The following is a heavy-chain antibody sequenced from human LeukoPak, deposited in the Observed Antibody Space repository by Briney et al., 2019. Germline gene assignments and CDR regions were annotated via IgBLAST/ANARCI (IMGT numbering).Heavy chain of an antibody. V-gene: IGHV3-33*01. CDR2: IWYDGSNK. CDR3: TRGFDY. J-gene: IGHJ4*02. Sequence: GGSLRLSCAASGFTFSSYGMHWVRQAPGKGLEWVAVIWYDGSNKHYADSVKGRFTISRDNSKNTLYLQMNSLRAEDTAVYYCTRGFDYWGQGTLVTVSS. CDR1: GFTFSSYG.